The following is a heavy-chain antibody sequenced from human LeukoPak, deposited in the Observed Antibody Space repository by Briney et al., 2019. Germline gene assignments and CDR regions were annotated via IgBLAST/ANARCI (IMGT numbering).Heavy chain of an antibody. CDR2: FKTDGSTT. J-gene: IGHJ4*02. CDR3: ARSTSQGFDY. V-gene: IGHV3-74*01. CDR1: GFTFNSYW. Sequence: GGSLRLSCAASGFTFNSYWMHWVRQAPGRGLVWVSLFKTDGSTTRYADSVKGRFTISRDNAKNTLYLQMNSLRAEDTAVYYCARSTSQGFDYWGQGTPVIVSS.